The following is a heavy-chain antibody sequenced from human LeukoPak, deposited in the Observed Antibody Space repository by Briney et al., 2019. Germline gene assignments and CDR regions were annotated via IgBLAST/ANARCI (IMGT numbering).Heavy chain of an antibody. D-gene: IGHD1-26*01. CDR3: ASGPVSIVGATSFDY. J-gene: IGHJ4*02. CDR1: GGSISSGSYY. V-gene: IGHV4-61*02. Sequence: PSQTLSLTCTVSGGSISSGSYYWSWIRQPAGKGLEWIGRIYTSGSTNYNPSLKSRVTISVDTSKNQFSLKLSSVTAADTAVYYCASGPVSIVGATSFDYWGQGTLVTVSS. CDR2: IYTSGST.